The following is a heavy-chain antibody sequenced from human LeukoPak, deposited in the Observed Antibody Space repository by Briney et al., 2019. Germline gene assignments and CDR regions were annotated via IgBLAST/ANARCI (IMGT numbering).Heavy chain of an antibody. CDR3: ARVEYDFWSGYASYYYYYMDV. V-gene: IGHV1-69*02. J-gene: IGHJ6*03. Sequence: ASVKVSCKASGGTFSSYTISWVRQAPGQGLEWMGRIIPILGIANYAQKFQGRVTITADKSTSTAYMELSSLRSEDTAVYYCARVEYDFWSGYASYYYYYMDVWGKGTTVTVSS. CDR2: IIPILGIA. CDR1: GGTFSSYT. D-gene: IGHD3-3*01.